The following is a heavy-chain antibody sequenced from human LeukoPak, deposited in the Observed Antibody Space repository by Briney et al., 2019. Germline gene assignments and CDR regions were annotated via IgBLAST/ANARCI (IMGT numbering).Heavy chain of an antibody. J-gene: IGHJ4*02. CDR2: IYYSGST. CDR1: GGSISSGDYY. CDR3: ARERGGYGSGSYPTARYFDY. V-gene: IGHV4-30-4*01. Sequence: SETLSLTCTVSGGSISSGDYYWSWIRQPPGKGLEWIGYIYYSGSTYYNPSLKSRVTISVDTSKNQFSLKLSSVTAADTAVYYCARERGGYGSGSYPTARYFDYWGQGTLVTVSS. D-gene: IGHD3-10*01.